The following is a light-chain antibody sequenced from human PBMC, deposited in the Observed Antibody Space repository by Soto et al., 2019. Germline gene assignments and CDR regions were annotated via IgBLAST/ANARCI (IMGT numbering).Light chain of an antibody. CDR3: QQYDNLPLT. J-gene: IGKJ4*01. Sequence: DIQMTKSPSSLSASVGDRVTITCQASQDITNYLNWYQHKPGKAPKLLIYDASHLERGVPSRFSGSGSETDFTLTISSLQPEDVATYYCQQYDNLPLTFGGGTRVDIK. CDR1: QDITNY. CDR2: DAS. V-gene: IGKV1-33*01.